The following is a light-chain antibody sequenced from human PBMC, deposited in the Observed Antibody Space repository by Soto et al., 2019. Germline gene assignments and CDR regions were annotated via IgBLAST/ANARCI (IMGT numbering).Light chain of an antibody. CDR2: EGS. CDR3: CSYAGSSTPYV. J-gene: IGLJ1*01. CDR1: SSDVGSYNL. V-gene: IGLV2-23*01. Sequence: TQPPSGPGILGKSITISCTGTSSDVGSYNLVSWYQQHPGKAPKLMIYEGSKRPSGVSNRFSGSKSGNTASLTISGLQAEDEADYYCCSYAGSSTPYVFGTGTKVTVL.